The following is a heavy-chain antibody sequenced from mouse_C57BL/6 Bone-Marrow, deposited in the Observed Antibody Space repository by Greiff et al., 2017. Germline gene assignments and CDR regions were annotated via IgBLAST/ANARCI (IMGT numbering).Heavy chain of an antibody. CDR1: GFTFSSYG. CDR3: ARHVTGTYFDV. J-gene: IGHJ1*03. CDR2: ISSGGSYT. Sequence: VHLVESGGDLVKPGGSLKLSCAASGFTFSSYGMSWVRQTPDKRLEWVATISSGGSYTYYPDSVKGRFTISRDNAKNTLYLQMSSLKSEDTAMYYCARHVTGTYFDVWGTGTTVTVSS. V-gene: IGHV5-6*01. D-gene: IGHD4-1*01.